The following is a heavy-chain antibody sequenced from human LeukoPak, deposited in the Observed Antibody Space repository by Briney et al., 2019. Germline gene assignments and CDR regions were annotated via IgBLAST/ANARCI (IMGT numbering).Heavy chain of an antibody. V-gene: IGHV3-48*01. J-gene: IGHJ4*02. D-gene: IGHD1-26*01. CDR1: GFTCSTYS. CDR3: AKHVASRRELLREDY. Sequence: GGSQRLSCAASGFTCSTYSMIWVRQAPGKGLEWVSYISSSSSTIYYADSVKGRFTISRDNSKNTLYLQMNSLRAEDTAVYYCAKHVASRRELLREDYWCPGTLVTVSS. CDR2: ISSSSSTI.